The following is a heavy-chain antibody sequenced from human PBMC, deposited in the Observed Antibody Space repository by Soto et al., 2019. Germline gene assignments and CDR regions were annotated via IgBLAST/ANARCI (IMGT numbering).Heavy chain of an antibody. D-gene: IGHD1-26*01. CDR2: ISAYNGNT. V-gene: IGHV1-18*01. CDR3: ARDFEGAYGATTAFDI. Sequence: ASVKVSCKASGYTFTSYGISWVRQAPGQGLEWMGWISAYNGNTNYAQKLQGRVTMTTDTSTSTAYMELRSLRSDDTAVYYCARDFEGAYGATTAFDIWGQGTMVTVSS. J-gene: IGHJ3*02. CDR1: GYTFTSYG.